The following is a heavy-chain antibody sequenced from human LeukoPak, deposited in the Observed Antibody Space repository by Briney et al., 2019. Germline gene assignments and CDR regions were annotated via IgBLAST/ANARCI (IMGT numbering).Heavy chain of an antibody. Sequence: PGGSLRLSCAASGFTFSSYSMNWVRQAPGKGLEWVSYISSSSSTIYYADSVKGRFTISRDNSKNTLYLQMNSLRAEDTAVYYCAKGYCSSTSCYTPDYWGQGTLVTVSS. J-gene: IGHJ4*02. D-gene: IGHD2-2*02. CDR1: GFTFSSYS. V-gene: IGHV3-48*01. CDR3: AKGYCSSTSCYTPDY. CDR2: ISSSSSTI.